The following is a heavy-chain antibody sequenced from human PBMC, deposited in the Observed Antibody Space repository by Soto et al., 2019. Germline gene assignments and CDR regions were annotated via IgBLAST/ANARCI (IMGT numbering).Heavy chain of an antibody. J-gene: IGHJ6*02. Sequence: PWGSLRLSCAASGFTFSSYSMNWVRQTPGRGLEWVAAISGTSDYIYYADSVKGRFTISRDNAKNSLYLQMNSLRAEDTAVYYCAGDWGYSSSWPTHGMDVWGQGTTVTVSS. CDR2: ISGTSDYI. D-gene: IGHD6-13*01. CDR3: AGDWGYSSSWPTHGMDV. V-gene: IGHV3-21*01. CDR1: GFTFSSYS.